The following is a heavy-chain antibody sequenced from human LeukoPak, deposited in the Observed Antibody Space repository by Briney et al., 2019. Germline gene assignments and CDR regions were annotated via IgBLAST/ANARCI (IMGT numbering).Heavy chain of an antibody. CDR3: ASSSSWYYFHY. D-gene: IGHD6-13*01. Sequence: GGSLRLSCAVSGFAFGSEAMSWVRQSPARGLEWVASISPGGGTTYYADYVKGRFTISRDNAKNSLFLQMNSLRAEDTAVYYCASSSSWYYFHYWGQGTLVTVSS. CDR1: GFAFGSEA. CDR2: ISPGGGTT. J-gene: IGHJ4*02. V-gene: IGHV3-23*01.